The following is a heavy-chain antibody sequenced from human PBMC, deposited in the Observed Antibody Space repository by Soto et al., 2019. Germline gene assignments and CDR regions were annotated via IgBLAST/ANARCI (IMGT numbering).Heavy chain of an antibody. V-gene: IGHV4-39*07. J-gene: IGHJ3*01. CDR3: AINPPFGYEEGSGYSAAVDV. Sequence: QLQLQESGPGLVKPSETLSLTCSVSGDSIKGGRYFWGWIRQPPGKGLEWLGSIYSSGRTFYNPTQKGRVTAAAATSKNRLSGGLSSVPAADTAIYYCAINPPFGYEEGSGYSAAVDVWGQGTLATVS. CDR2: IYSSGRT. CDR1: GDSIKGGRYF. D-gene: IGHD3-22*01.